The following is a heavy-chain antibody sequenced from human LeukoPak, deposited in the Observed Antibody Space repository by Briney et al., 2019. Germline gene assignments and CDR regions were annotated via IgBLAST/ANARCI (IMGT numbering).Heavy chain of an antibody. V-gene: IGHV3-7*03. CDR1: VFTLSSNG. Sequence: GGSVTLSCAASVFTLSSNGITWVRHVPWRGQEWVANVNRDGSETYYLDSVKGRFTISKDNAKNSLYLQMNSLRAEDTALYHCARNNGMDVWGQGTTVIVSS. J-gene: IGHJ6*02. CDR3: ARNNGMDV. CDR2: VNRDGSET.